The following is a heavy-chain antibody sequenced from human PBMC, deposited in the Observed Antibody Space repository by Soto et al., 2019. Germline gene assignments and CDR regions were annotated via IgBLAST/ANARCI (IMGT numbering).Heavy chain of an antibody. J-gene: IGHJ6*03. CDR2: ISGSGGST. V-gene: IGHV3-23*01. D-gene: IGHD3-3*01. CDR1: GFTFSSYA. CDR3: AKSLLEWHTYYYYYMDV. Sequence: EVQLLESGGGLVQPGGSLRLSCAASGFTFSSYAMSWVRQAPGKGLEWVSAISGSGGSTYYADSVKGRFTISRDNSKNTLYLQMNSLRAEDTAVYYCAKSLLEWHTYYYYYMDVWGKGTTVTVSS.